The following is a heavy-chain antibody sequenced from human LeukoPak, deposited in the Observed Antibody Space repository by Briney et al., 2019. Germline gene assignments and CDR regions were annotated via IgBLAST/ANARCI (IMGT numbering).Heavy chain of an antibody. Sequence: GASVKVSCKASGYTFTSYYMHWVRQAPGQGLEWMGIINPSGGSTSYAQKFQGRVTMTRDTSTSTVYMELSSLRSEDTAVYYCARDSRGTYYDFWSGYYNWFDPWGQGTLVTVSS. CDR3: ARDSRGTYYDFWSGYYNWFDP. V-gene: IGHV1-46*01. CDR1: GYTFTSYY. CDR2: INPSGGST. J-gene: IGHJ5*02. D-gene: IGHD3-3*01.